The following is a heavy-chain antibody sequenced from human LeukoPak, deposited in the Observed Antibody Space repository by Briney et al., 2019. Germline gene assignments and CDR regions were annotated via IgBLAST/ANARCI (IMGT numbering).Heavy chain of an antibody. D-gene: IGHD3-22*01. J-gene: IGHJ3*02. CDR2: ISSSGST. V-gene: IGHV4-61*02. Sequence: SQTLSLTCTVSGDSISSGDYYWSWIRQPAEKGLEWIGRISSSGSTNYNPSLKSRVTISVDTSKNQFSLKLSSVTAADTAVYFCARGPYSYDSSGAFDIWGQGTMVTVSS. CDR1: GDSISSGDYY. CDR3: ARGPYSYDSSGAFDI.